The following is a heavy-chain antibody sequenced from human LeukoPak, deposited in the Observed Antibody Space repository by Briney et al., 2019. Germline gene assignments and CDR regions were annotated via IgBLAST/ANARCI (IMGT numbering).Heavy chain of an antibody. J-gene: IGHJ4*02. Sequence: GGSLRLSCTASGFTFGDHSVSWFRQAPGKGLEWVGFIRSKAYGGTAEYAASVKGRFTISRDDSKSVAYLQMDSLKTEDTAIYFCARDTATALDCWGQGTLVTVSS. V-gene: IGHV3-49*03. CDR1: GFTFGDHS. D-gene: IGHD6-13*01. CDR2: IRSKAYGGTA. CDR3: ARDTATALDC.